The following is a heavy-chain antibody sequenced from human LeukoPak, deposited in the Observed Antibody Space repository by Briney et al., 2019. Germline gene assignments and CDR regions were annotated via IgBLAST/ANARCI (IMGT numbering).Heavy chain of an antibody. J-gene: IGHJ5*02. CDR2: IYYSGST. Sequence: SETLSLTCTVSGGSISSSSYYWGWIRQSPGKGLEWIGSIYYSGSTYYNPSLKSRVTISVDTSKNQFSLKLSSVTAADTAVYYCASHDYSPNWFDLWGQGTLVTVSS. D-gene: IGHD4-11*01. CDR1: GGSISSSSYY. V-gene: IGHV4-39*01. CDR3: ASHDYSPNWFDL.